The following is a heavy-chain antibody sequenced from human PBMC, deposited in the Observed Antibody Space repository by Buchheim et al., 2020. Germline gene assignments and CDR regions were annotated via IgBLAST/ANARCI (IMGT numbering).Heavy chain of an antibody. Sequence: EVQLVASGGGLVQPGGSLRLSCAASGFTFSNYWMHWVRQTPGKGLVWVSHINSDGGTTNYADSVKGRVTISRENAKSTLSLQMSSLRAEDTAVYYCARGRGVGLELRAVDYWGQGTL. J-gene: IGHJ4*02. V-gene: IGHV3-74*01. CDR2: INSDGGTT. CDR3: ARGRGVGLELRAVDY. D-gene: IGHD1-7*01. CDR1: GFTFSNYW.